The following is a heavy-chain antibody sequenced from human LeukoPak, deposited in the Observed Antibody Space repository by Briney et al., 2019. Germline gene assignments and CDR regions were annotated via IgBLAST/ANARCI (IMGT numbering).Heavy chain of an antibody. CDR3: ARGGNWKEKAFDI. CDR2: INPNSGGT. CDR1: GHTFTGYY. D-gene: IGHD1-20*01. Sequence: ASVKVSCKASGHTFTGYYMHWVRQAPGQGLEWMGWINPNSGGTNYAQKFQGRVTMTRDTSISTAYMELSRLRSDDTAVYYCARGGNWKEKAFDIWGQGTMLTVSS. V-gene: IGHV1-2*02. J-gene: IGHJ3*02.